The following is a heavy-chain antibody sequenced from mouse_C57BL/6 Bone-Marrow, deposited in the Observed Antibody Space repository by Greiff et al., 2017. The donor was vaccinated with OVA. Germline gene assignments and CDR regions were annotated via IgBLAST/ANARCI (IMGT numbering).Heavy chain of an antibody. V-gene: IGHV2-6-1*01. CDR2: IWSDGST. CDR1: GFSLTSYG. CDR3: ARHFDYYGSSYGPRAMDY. D-gene: IGHD1-1*01. J-gene: IGHJ4*01. Sequence: VQVVESGPGLVAPSQSLSITCTVSGFSLTSYGVHWVRQPPGKGLEWLVVIWSDGSTTYNSALKSRRSISKDNSKSQVFLKMNRLQTDDTAMYYWARHFDYYGSSYGPRAMDYWGQGTSVTVSS.